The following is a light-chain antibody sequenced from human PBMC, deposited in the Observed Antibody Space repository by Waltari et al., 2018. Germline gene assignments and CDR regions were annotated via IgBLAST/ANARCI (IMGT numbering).Light chain of an antibody. Sequence: EIVMTQSPATLSVSPGDRATLSCRASQSVGSTLAWYQQKPGQDPRLLIHGASTRATGAPARFSGRWSGTEFTLTISGLQSEDFAVYYCQQYNNWPPWTFGQGTKVEIK. J-gene: IGKJ1*01. CDR1: QSVGST. CDR3: QQYNNWPPWT. V-gene: IGKV3-15*01. CDR2: GAS.